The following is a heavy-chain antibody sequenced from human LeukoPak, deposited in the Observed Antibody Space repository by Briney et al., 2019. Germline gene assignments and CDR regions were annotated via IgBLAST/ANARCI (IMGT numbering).Heavy chain of an antibody. Sequence: GGSLRLSCAASGFTFSNYAMHWVRQAPGKGLEWVAVISYDGSNKYYADSVKGRFTISRDNAKNTLYLQVNSLRAEDTTVYYCARADDWLLSPLDSWGQGTLVTVSS. CDR3: ARADDWLLSPLDS. CDR2: ISYDGSNK. V-gene: IGHV3-30-3*01. J-gene: IGHJ4*02. CDR1: GFTFSNYA. D-gene: IGHD3-9*01.